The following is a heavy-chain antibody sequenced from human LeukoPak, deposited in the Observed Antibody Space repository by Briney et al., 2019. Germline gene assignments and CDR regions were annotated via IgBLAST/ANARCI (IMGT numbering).Heavy chain of an antibody. J-gene: IGHJ4*02. V-gene: IGHV3-69-1*01. CDR3: AREESSSSGYYFDY. CDR1: GFTVSSNS. CDR2: ISSSSYI. Sequence: GGSLRLSCTVSGFTVSSNSMSWVRQAPGKGLEWVSSISSSSYIYYADSVKGRFTISRDNAKNSLYLQMNSLRAEDTAVYYCAREESSSSGYYFDYWGQGTLVTVSS. D-gene: IGHD6-6*01.